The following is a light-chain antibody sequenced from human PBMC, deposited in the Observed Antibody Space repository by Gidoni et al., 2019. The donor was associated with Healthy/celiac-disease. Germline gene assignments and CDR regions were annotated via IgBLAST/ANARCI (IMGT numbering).Light chain of an antibody. Sequence: QSVLPQPPSASGTPGQRVTISCSGSSSNIGSNTVNWYQQLPGTAPKLLIYSNNQRPSGVPYRFSGSKSGTSASLAISGLQSEDEADYYCAAWDDSLNGPVFGGGTKLTVL. CDR1: SSNIGSNT. CDR3: AAWDDSLNGPV. V-gene: IGLV1-44*01. J-gene: IGLJ2*01. CDR2: SNN.